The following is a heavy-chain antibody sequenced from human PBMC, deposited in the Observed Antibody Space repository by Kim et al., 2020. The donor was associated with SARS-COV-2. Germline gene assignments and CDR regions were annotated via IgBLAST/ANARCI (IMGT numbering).Heavy chain of an antibody. CDR2: IIPIFNTK. Sequence: SVKVSCKASGGTFSSYGVSWVRQAPGQGLEWMGKIIPIFNTKDYAQNFQGRVTITADESTGTAFMEVRSLRSEDTAVYYCAAGGMAAVETRFDYWGQGTLVTVSS. CDR3: AAGGMAAVETRFDY. D-gene: IGHD6-13*01. CDR1: GGTFSSYG. V-gene: IGHV1-69*13. J-gene: IGHJ4*02.